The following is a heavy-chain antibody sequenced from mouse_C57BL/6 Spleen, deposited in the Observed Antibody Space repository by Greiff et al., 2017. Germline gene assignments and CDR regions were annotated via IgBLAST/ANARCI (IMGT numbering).Heavy chain of an antibody. CDR2: IFPGSGRT. J-gene: IGHJ1*03. CDR1: VYTFTDYY. Sequence: QVQLQQSGPELVKPGASVKISCKASVYTFTDYYINWVKQRPGQGLAWIGWIFPGSGRTYYNEQFKGKATLPVDQFSSTAYMLLSSLTAEDSAVYFCARSRDGGYFDVWGTGTTVTVSS. D-gene: IGHD3-1*01. V-gene: IGHV1-75*01. CDR3: ARSRDGGYFDV.